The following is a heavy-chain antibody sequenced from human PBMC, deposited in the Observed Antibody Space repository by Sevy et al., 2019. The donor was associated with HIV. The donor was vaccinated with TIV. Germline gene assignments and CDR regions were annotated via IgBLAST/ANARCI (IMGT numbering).Heavy chain of an antibody. D-gene: IGHD4-4*01. Sequence: SETLSLTCTVSNGSISSSSYYWGWIRQPPGMGLEWIGSIYYTGTTYYNPSLKSRVTISVDRSKNQCSLRLRSVTAADTAVYFCARPTTVIYNYGIDVWGQGTTVTVSS. CDR1: NGSISSSSYY. CDR2: IYYTGTT. J-gene: IGHJ6*02. V-gene: IGHV4-39*01. CDR3: ARPTTVIYNYGIDV.